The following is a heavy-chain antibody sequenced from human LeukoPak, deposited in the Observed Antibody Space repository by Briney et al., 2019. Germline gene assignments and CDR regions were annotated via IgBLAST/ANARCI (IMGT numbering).Heavy chain of an antibody. CDR3: VTQGYY. CDR2: ITNNGGTT. Sequence: GGSLRLSCSASGFRFSSYAVYWVRQAPGKGLKHVSAITNNGGTTYYADSVKGRFTISRDNSKDTVYLQMSSLRDEDTAVYYCVTQGYYWGQGALVTVSS. CDR1: GFRFSSYA. J-gene: IGHJ4*02. V-gene: IGHV3-64D*06. D-gene: IGHD6-13*01.